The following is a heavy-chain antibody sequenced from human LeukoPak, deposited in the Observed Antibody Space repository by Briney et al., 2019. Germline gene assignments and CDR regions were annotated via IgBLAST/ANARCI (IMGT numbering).Heavy chain of an antibody. D-gene: IGHD3-22*01. CDR3: AADHYYDSSGYN. V-gene: IGHV1-24*01. Sequence: ASVKVSCKVSGYTLTELPMHWVRQAPGKGLEWMGGFDPEDGETFYAQKFQGRVTMTEDTSTDTAYMELSSLRSEDTAVYYCAADHYYDSSGYNWGQGTLVTVSS. CDR1: GYTLTELP. CDR2: FDPEDGET. J-gene: IGHJ4*02.